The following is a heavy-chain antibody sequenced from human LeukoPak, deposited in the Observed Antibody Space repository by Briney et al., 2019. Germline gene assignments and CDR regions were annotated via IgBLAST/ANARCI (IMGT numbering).Heavy chain of an antibody. CDR2: ISGSGGST. D-gene: IGHD3-10*02. Sequence: GGSLRLSCAASGFTFNSYAMSWVRQAPGKGLEWVSGISGSGGSTYYADSVKGRFTISRDNSKNTLYLQMNSQRAEDTAVYYCAKDSVRVARGYLDYWGQGTLVTVSS. CDR1: GFTFNSYA. CDR3: AKDSVRVARGYLDY. V-gene: IGHV3-23*01. J-gene: IGHJ4*02.